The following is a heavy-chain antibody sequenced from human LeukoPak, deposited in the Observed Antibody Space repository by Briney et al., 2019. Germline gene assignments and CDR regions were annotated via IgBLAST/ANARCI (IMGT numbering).Heavy chain of an antibody. J-gene: IGHJ4*02. Sequence: SGGSLRLSCAASGFTLSDYYMTWIRQAPGKGLEWVSYIRRRGDAIYYADSVKGRFTISRDNGKNSLYLQMNSLRAEDTAVYYCARDKYNSGAYGDFDHWGQGTLVTVSS. CDR3: ARDKYNSGAYGDFDH. CDR1: GFTLSDYY. D-gene: IGHD6-19*01. CDR2: IRRRGDAI. V-gene: IGHV3-11*04.